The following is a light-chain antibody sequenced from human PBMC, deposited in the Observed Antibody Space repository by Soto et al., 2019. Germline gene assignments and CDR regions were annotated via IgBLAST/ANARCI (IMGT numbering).Light chain of an antibody. CDR3: QQYSSDRHT. V-gene: IGKV1-27*01. CDR2: AAS. CDR1: QGISNS. J-gene: IGKJ1*01. Sequence: DIQMTQSPSSLSASVGDRVTITCRASQGISNSLAWFQQRPGKVPKVLIYAASTLVSGVPTRFSGSGSGTDFTLTINSLQPEDVATYYCQQYSSDRHTLGQGTKVDIK.